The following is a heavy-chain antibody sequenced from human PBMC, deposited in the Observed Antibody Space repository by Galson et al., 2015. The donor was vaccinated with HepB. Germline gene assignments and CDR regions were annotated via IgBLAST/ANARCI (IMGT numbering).Heavy chain of an antibody. D-gene: IGHD2-21*01. J-gene: IGHJ4*02. CDR1: GNSFNYYA. CDR2: INTNNGNP. Sequence: SVKVSCKASGNSFNYYAINWVRQAPGQGLEWMGWINTNNGNPTYAQDFAGRFVFSLDTSVSTTFLQISGLKTEDTAVYYCARDLGSMWGFLRLPFDSWGQGTLVTVSS. V-gene: IGHV7-4-1*02. CDR3: ARDLGSMWGFLRLPFDS.